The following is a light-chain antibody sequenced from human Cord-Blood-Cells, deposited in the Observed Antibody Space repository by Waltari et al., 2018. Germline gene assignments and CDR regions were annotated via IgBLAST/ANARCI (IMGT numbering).Light chain of an antibody. V-gene: IGLV3-9*01. CDR2: RDS. Sequence: SYELTQPLSVSVALGQTARITCGGNNIASKNVHWYQQKPGQAPGLVIYRDSNRPSGIPERFSGSNSGNTATLTISRAQPGDEADYYCQVWDSSTGVFGTGTKVTVL. CDR3: QVWDSSTGV. J-gene: IGLJ1*01. CDR1: NIASKN.